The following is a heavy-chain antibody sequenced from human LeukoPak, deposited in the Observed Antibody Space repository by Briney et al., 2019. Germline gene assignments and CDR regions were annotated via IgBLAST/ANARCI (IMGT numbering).Heavy chain of an antibody. CDR2: IIPILGIA. D-gene: IGHD2-15*01. CDR3: ARGDLGYCSGGSCPRFDP. J-gene: IGHJ5*02. CDR1: GGTFSSYA. V-gene: IGHV1-69*04. Sequence: SVKVSCKASGGTFSSYAISWVRQAPGQGLEWMGRIIPILGIANYAQKFQGRVTITADKSTSTAYMELSSLRSEDTAVYYCARGDLGYCSGGSCPRFDPWGQGTLVTVSS.